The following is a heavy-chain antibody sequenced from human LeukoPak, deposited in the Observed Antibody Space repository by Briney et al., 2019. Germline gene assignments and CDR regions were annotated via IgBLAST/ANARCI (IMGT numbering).Heavy chain of an antibody. Sequence: GGPLRLSCAASEFTVSSNYMSWVRQAPGKGLEWASVIYSDGSTNYADSVKGRFTISRDNSRNTLYLQMNSLRAEDTAVYYCARDMGTGYNWFDPWGQGTLVTVSS. CDR1: EFTVSSNY. V-gene: IGHV3-53*01. CDR3: ARDMGTGYNWFDP. J-gene: IGHJ5*02. D-gene: IGHD1-14*01. CDR2: IYSDGST.